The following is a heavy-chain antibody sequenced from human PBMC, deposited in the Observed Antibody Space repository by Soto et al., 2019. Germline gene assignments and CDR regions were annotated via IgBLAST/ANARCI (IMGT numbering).Heavy chain of an antibody. CDR3: ANTPVVETPGDSSFYF. J-gene: IGHJ2*01. CDR2: ITDTGGRT. V-gene: IGHV3-23*01. CDR1: VFIFNDYA. Sequence: PVGSLRLSCVSSVFIFNDYAMSCVRQSPGKWLEWVSGITDTGGRTLYADSVKGRFTVSRDRNTLFLHMGSLRAEDTAIYYCANTPVVETPGDSSFYF. D-gene: IGHD2-21*02.